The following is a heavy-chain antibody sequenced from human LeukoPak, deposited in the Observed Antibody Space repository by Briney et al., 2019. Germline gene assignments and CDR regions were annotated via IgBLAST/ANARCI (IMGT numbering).Heavy chain of an antibody. CDR2: ISYDGSNK. CDR3: AKDSPMDY. CDR1: GFTFSSYG. Sequence: PGRSLRLSCAASGFTFSSYGMHWVRQAPGKGLEWVAVISYDGSNKYYADSVKRRFTISRDNSKNTLYLQMNSLRAEDTAVYYCAKDSPMDYWGQGTLVTVSS. J-gene: IGHJ4*02. V-gene: IGHV3-30*18.